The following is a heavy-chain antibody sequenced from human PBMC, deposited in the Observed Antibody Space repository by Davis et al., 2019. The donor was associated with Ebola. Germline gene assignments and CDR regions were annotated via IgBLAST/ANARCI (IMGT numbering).Heavy chain of an antibody. V-gene: IGHV4-34*01. CDR1: GGSFSDYY. J-gene: IGHJ6*02. Sequence: PSETLSLTCAVYGGSFSDYYWSWIRQPPGEGLEWLGEINHRGITNYNPSLKSRVTISVDTSKNQFSLKLSSVTAADTAVYYCARALMTYSTVTTRYYYFGMDVWGQGTTVTVSS. D-gene: IGHD4-11*01. CDR3: ARALMTYSTVTTRYYYFGMDV. CDR2: INHRGIT.